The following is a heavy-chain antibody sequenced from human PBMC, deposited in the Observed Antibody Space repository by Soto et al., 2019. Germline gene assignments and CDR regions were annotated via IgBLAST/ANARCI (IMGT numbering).Heavy chain of an antibody. CDR2: IYHTGSI. V-gene: IGHV4-4*07. J-gene: IGHJ6*02. D-gene: IGHD3-3*01. CDR1: GGSITSYY. CDR3: ARDMRVFGGIDV. Sequence: SETLSLTCTVSGGSITSYYWSWIWQPAGKGLEWIGRIYHTGSINYNPSLQSRVTMSVDTSKNQVSLKLTSVTAADAAVYYCARDMRVFGGIDVWGQGTTVTVSS.